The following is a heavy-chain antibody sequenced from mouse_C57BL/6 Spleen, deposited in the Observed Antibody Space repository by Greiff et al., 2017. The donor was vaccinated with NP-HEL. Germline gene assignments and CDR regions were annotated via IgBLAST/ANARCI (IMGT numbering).Heavy chain of an antibody. CDR2: ISYDGSN. CDR3: ARGFLGYFDV. CDR1: GYSITSGYY. D-gene: IGHD4-1*01. V-gene: IGHV3-6*01. J-gene: IGHJ1*03. Sequence: EVKLVESGPGLVKPSQSLSLTCSVPGYSITSGYYWNWIRQFPGNKLEWMGYISYDGSNNYNPSLKNRISITRDTSKNQFFLKLNSVTTEDTATYYCARGFLGYFDVWGTGTTVTVSS.